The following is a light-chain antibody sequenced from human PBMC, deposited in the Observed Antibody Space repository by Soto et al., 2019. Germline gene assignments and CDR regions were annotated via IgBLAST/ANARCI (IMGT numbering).Light chain of an antibody. Sequence: EIVLTQSPATLSLSPGERATLSCRASQSISSYLGWYQQKPGQAPRLLIYDASNRATGIPARFSSSGSGTDFTLTISTLEPEDSAIYYCQQRSNWPPYTFGQGTKLEIK. CDR1: QSISSY. J-gene: IGKJ2*01. V-gene: IGKV3-11*01. CDR3: QQRSNWPPYT. CDR2: DAS.